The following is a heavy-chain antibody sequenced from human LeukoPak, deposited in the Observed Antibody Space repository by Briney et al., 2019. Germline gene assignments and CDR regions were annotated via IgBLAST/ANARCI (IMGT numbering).Heavy chain of an antibody. V-gene: IGHV1-18*01. J-gene: IGHJ5*02. CDR2: ISAYNGNT. CDR1: GYTFTSYG. D-gene: IGHD2-2*01. CDR3: ARDYCSSTSCSLPPRSPGDDH. Sequence: ASVKVSCKASGYTFTSYGISWVRQAPGQGLEWMGWISAYNGNTNYAQKLQGRVTMTTDTSTSTAYMELRSLRSDDTAVYYCARDYCSSTSCSLPPRSPGDDHWGQGTLVTVSS.